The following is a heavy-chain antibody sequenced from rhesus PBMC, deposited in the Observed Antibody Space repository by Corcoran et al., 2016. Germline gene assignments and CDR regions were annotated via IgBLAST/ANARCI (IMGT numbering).Heavy chain of an antibody. CDR3: ARLDYGNNYYYFDY. J-gene: IGHJ4*01. CDR2: IYANIASS. V-gene: IGHV4-143*01. D-gene: IGHD4-29*01. CDR1: GGACSDPYY. Sequence: QVQLQESGPGLVKPSETLSLTCTVSGGACSDPYYWTLIRQPPGKGLEWIGGIYANIASSYYNPSLKSRVTISKDTSKLPFSLDLYSVTAADTAVYFCARLDYGNNYYYFDYWGQGVLVTVSS.